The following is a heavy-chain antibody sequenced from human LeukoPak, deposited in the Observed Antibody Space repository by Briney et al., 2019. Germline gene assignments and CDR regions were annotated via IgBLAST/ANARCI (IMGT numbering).Heavy chain of an antibody. CDR3: ASRAIAVANA. J-gene: IGHJ4*02. CDR2: ISYDGSNK. D-gene: IGHD6-19*01. V-gene: IGHV3-30*03. CDR1: GFTFSSYG. Sequence: PGGSLRLSCAASGFTFSSYGMHWVRQAPGKGLEWVAVISYDGSNKYYADSVKGRFTISRDNSENTLYLQMNSLRAEDTAVYYCASRAIAVANARGQGTLVTVSS.